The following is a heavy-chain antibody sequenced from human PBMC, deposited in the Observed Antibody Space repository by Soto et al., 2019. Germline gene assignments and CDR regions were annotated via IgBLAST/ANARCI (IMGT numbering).Heavy chain of an antibody. CDR2: INSDGSST. J-gene: IGHJ4*02. D-gene: IGHD5-12*01. CDR1: GFTFSSYW. V-gene: IGHV3-74*01. Sequence: GGSLRLSCAASGFTFSSYWMHWVRQAPGKGLVWVSRINSDGSSTSYADSVKGRFTISRDNAKNTLYLQMNSLRAEDTAVYYCARPRDPGRDGYNLIGEFDYWGQGTLVTVSS. CDR3: ARPRDPGRDGYNLIGEFDY.